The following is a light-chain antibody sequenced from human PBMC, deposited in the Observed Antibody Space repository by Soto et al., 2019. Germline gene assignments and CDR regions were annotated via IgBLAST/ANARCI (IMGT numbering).Light chain of an antibody. CDR3: QELNNYPRT. CDR2: AAS. V-gene: IGKV1-9*01. Sequence: DIQLTQSPSFLSASVGDRVTITCRASQGIGTYLAWYQQKPGKAPKLLIYAASSLQSGVPSRFSGSGSGTLFNLTISSLQPEDFATYYCQELNNYPRTFGQGTKVEIK. CDR1: QGIGTY. J-gene: IGKJ1*01.